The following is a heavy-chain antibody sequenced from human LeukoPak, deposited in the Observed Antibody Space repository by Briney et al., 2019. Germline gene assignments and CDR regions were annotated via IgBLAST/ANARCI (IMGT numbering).Heavy chain of an antibody. CDR3: AKANTAMANWGAFDI. J-gene: IGHJ3*02. CDR2: ISWNGGSV. V-gene: IGHV3-9*03. Sequence: PGRSLRLSCAASGFIFDDYAMHWVRQAPGKGLEWVSGISWNGGSVAYADSVKGRFTISRDNAENSLYLQMNSLRAEDMALYYCAKANTAMANWGAFDIWGQGTMVTVSS. CDR1: GFIFDDYA. D-gene: IGHD5-18*01.